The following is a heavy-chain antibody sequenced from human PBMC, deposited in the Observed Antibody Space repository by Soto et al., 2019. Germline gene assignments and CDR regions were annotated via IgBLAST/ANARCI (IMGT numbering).Heavy chain of an antibody. J-gene: IGHJ6*02. V-gene: IGHV3-30*18. CDR3: ANTNYDFWGMDV. CDR1: GFTFSDYG. Sequence: QVQLVESGGGVVQPGRSLRLSCAASGFTFSDYGMHWVRQAPGKGLEWVAVISYDERNKYYADSVKGRFTIYRDNSKNTLYLQMNSLRAEDTAMYYCANTNYDFWGMDVWGQGTTVTVS. D-gene: IGHD3-3*01. CDR2: ISYDERNK.